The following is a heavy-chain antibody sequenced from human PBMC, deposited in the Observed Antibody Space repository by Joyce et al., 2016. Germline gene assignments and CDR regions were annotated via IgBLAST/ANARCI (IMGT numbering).Heavy chain of an antibody. V-gene: IGHV4-4*07. D-gene: IGHD3-16*02. CDR3: ARFFAYCYTDACYDVFDI. CDR2: IYGNGNT. Sequence: QVQLQESGPRLVKPSETLSLACTVSGASISSHYWSWIRHSAGKGLGGIWRIYGNGNTKFNPSLESRLTMSVDMSKKQFSLNLRSVTAADTAIYYCARFFAYCYTDACYDVFDIWGQGTMVIVSS. CDR1: GASISSHY. J-gene: IGHJ3*02.